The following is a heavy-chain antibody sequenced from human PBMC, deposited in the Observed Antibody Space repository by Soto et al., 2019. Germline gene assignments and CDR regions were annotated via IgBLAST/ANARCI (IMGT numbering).Heavy chain of an antibody. CDR1: GGTFSSYA. Sequence: QVQLVQSGAAVKKPGSSVKVSCKASGGTFSSYAISWVRQAPGQGLEWMGGIIPIFGTANYAQKFQGRVTITADKSTSTAYMEVSSLRSEDTAVYYCAELLPMGYYYGMDVWGQGTTVTVSS. CDR3: AELLPMGYYYGMDV. D-gene: IGHD2-15*01. V-gene: IGHV1-69*06. J-gene: IGHJ6*02. CDR2: IIPIFGTA.